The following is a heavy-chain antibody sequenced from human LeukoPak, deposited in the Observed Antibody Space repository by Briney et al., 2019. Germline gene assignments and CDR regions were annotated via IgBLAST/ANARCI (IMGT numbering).Heavy chain of an antibody. Sequence: GSLRLSCAASGFTFSSYEMNWVRQAPGKGLEWVSYISRSGTTIYYADSVKGRFTISRDNAKNSLYLQMNSLRAEDTAVYYCARDRYSGSYPLDYWGQGTLVTVSS. V-gene: IGHV3-48*03. CDR3: ARDRYSGSYPLDY. CDR1: GFTFSSYE. D-gene: IGHD1-26*01. CDR2: ISRSGTTI. J-gene: IGHJ4*02.